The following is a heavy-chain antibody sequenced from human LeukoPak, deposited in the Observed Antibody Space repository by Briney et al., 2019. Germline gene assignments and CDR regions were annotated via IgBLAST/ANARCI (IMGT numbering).Heavy chain of an antibody. CDR2: IIPIFGTA. V-gene: IGHV1-69*13. CDR3: ARSDIVVVPAANFDY. D-gene: IGHD2-2*01. CDR1: GGTFSSYA. J-gene: IGHJ4*02. Sequence: GASVKVSCKASGGTFSSYAISWVRRAPGQGLEWMGGIIPIFGTANYAQKFQGRVTITADESTSTAYMELRSLRSDDTAVYYCARSDIVVVPAANFDYWGQGTLVTVTS.